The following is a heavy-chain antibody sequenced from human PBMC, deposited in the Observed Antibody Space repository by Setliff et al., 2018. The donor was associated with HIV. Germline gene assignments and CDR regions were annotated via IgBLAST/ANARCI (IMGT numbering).Heavy chain of an antibody. CDR2: IKTDGSEK. V-gene: IGHV3-7*01. CDR3: VRDPGGIFDAFDV. Sequence: PGGSLRLSCAASGFTFSSYWMSWVRQAPGKGPEWVANIKTDGSEKFYGDSGKGRFTISRDNAKNSLDLEMHSLTDEDTAVYYCVRDPGGIFDAFDVWGQGTMVTVSS. J-gene: IGHJ3*01. D-gene: IGHD3-3*01. CDR1: GFTFSSYW.